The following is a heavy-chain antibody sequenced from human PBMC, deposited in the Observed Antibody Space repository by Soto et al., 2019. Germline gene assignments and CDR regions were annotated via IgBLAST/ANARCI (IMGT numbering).Heavy chain of an antibody. CDR1: GGSISSSTYY. CDR3: ARQDDNDHGAPNWFDP. CDR2: ISYSRTT. Sequence: QLQLQESGPGLMKHSETLSLTCSVSGGSISSSTYYWGWIRQSPGKGLEWIGSISYSRTTYYNPSLKSRVTISEDTSKNQFSLKLTSVTAADTAVYYCARQDDNDHGAPNWFDPWGQGTLVTVSS. J-gene: IGHJ5*02. V-gene: IGHV4-39*01. D-gene: IGHD4-17*01.